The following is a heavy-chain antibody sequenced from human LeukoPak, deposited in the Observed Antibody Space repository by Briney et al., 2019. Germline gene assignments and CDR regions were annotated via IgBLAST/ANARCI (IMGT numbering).Heavy chain of an antibody. D-gene: IGHD5-24*01. CDR1: GFSLSTRGLY. V-gene: IGHV2-70*01. Sequence: SGPRLVHPTQPLTLTCTFSGFSLSTRGLYVSWIRQPSAQALEWLALIDWDVDKYYSTSLKTRLTISTDTSTNQVVLTMTNMDPVDTATYYCARGESRHGYNPDYWGQGTLVTVSS. CDR2: IDWDVDK. CDR3: ARGESRHGYNPDY. J-gene: IGHJ4*02.